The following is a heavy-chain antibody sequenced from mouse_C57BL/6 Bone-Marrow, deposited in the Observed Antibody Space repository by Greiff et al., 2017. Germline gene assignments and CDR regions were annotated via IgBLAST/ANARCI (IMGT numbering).Heavy chain of an antibody. CDR2: INYDGSST. D-gene: IGHD1-1*01. CDR1: GFTFSDYY. J-gene: IGHJ1*03. Sequence: DVHLVESEGGLVQPGSSMKLSCTASGFTFSDYYMAWVRQVPEKGLEWVANINYDGSSTYYLDSLKSRFIISRDNAKNILYLQMSSLKSEDTATYYCARDGTTVVATYWYFDVWGTGTTVTVSS. V-gene: IGHV5-16*01. CDR3: ARDGTTVVATYWYFDV.